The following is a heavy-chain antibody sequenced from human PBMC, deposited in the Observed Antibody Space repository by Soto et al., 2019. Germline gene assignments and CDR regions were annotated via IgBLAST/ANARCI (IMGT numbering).Heavy chain of an antibody. CDR2: INPSGGST. D-gene: IGHD4-17*01. CDR3: ARDKRNTVTTNYYYYYGMDV. J-gene: IGHJ6*02. V-gene: IGHV1-46*03. CDR1: VYTFTSYY. Sequence: ASVKVSCKASVYTFTSYYMHWVRQAPGQGLEWMGIINPSGGSTSYAQKFQGRVTMTRDTSTSTVYMELSSLRSEDTAVYYCARDKRNTVTTNYYYYYGMDVWGQGTTVTVSS.